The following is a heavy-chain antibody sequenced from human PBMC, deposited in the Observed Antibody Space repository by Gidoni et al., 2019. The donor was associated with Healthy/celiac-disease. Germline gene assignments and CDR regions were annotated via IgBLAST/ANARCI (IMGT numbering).Heavy chain of an antibody. J-gene: IGHJ5*02. CDR1: GGSFSGYY. D-gene: IGHD2-2*01. CDR3: ARENGSAGFSSTSCLGCLWFDP. V-gene: IGHV4-34*01. Sequence: QVQLQQWGAGLLKPSETLSLTCAVYGGSFSGYYCSWIRQPPGKGLEWIGEINHSGSTNYNPSLKSRVTISVDTSKNQFSLKLSSVTAADTAVYYCARENGSAGFSSTSCLGCLWFDPWGQGTLVTVSS. CDR2: INHSGST.